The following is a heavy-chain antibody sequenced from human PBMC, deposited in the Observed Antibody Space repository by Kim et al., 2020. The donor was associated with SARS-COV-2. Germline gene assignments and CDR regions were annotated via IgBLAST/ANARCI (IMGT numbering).Heavy chain of an antibody. CDR3: VREVETVGWRHFDY. CDR1: GFTLSNYW. Sequence: GGSLRLSCAASGFTLSNYWMHWVRQAPGKGLVWVSLINPDGTITDFAGSVKGRFTISRDNAKNTVYLQLNTLRAEDTAVYYCVREVETVGWRHFDYWGQGTLVAVSS. D-gene: IGHD1-26*01. J-gene: IGHJ4*02. CDR2: INPDGTIT. V-gene: IGHV3-74*01.